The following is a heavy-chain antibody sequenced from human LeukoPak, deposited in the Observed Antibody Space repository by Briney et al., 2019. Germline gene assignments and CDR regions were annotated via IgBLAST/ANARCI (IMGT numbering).Heavy chain of an antibody. CDR2: INWNGGST. CDR1: GFTFADYG. J-gene: IGHJ5*02. Sequence: PGGSLRLSCAASGFTFADYGMSWDRHAPGKGLEWVSGINWNGGSTGYADSVKGRFTISRDNAKNSLYLQMNSLRAEDTALYYCARDRGYCSGGSCYYWFDPWGQGTLVTVSS. V-gene: IGHV3-20*04. CDR3: ARDRGYCSGGSCYYWFDP. D-gene: IGHD2-15*01.